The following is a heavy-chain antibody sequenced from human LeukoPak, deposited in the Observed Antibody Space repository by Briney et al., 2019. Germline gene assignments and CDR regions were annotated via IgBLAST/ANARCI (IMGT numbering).Heavy chain of an antibody. Sequence: PGGSLTLPCAASGFTFDDYAMHWVRQAPGKGLVWVSGISWNSGSIGYADSVKGRFTVSRDNAKNSLYLQMNSLRAEDMALYYCAASEYSSSSAPFDYWGQGTLVTVSS. CDR3: AASEYSSSSAPFDY. D-gene: IGHD6-6*01. V-gene: IGHV3-9*03. CDR2: ISWNSGSI. CDR1: GFTFDDYA. J-gene: IGHJ4*02.